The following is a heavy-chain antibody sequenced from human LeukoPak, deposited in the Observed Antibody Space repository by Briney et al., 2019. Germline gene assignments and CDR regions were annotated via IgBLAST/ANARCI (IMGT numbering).Heavy chain of an antibody. V-gene: IGHV1-69*04. Sequence: ASVKLSCKASGVTFSSYAISWVRQAPGQGLEWMGRIIAILGIANYAQTFQTRVTITADKSTRTAYMELRSLTSENTAVYYCARVGSITMVRGVILDYYYYGMDVWGQGTKVTVSS. CDR1: GVTFSSYA. CDR3: ARVGSITMVRGVILDYYYYGMDV. D-gene: IGHD3-10*01. CDR2: IIAILGIA. J-gene: IGHJ6*02.